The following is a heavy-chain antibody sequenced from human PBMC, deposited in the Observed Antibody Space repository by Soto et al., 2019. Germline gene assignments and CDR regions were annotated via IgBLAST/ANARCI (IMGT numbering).Heavy chain of an antibody. D-gene: IGHD5-18*01. CDR2: LTGNGGST. Sequence: EVQLLESGGGLVQPGGSLRLSCAASGFTFSSYAMSWVRQAPGKGLEWVSALTGNGGSTYYADSVKGRFTISRDNSKNTLYLQMNSPRAEDTAVYYCAKIDTALASDYWGQGTLVTVSS. J-gene: IGHJ4*02. CDR3: AKIDTALASDY. CDR1: GFTFSSYA. V-gene: IGHV3-23*01.